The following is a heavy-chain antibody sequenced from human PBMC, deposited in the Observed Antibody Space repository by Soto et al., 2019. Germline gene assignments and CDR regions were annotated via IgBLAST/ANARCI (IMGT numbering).Heavy chain of an antibody. V-gene: IGHV1-3*05. CDR2: INAGNGNT. CDR1: GYTFTSYA. D-gene: IGHD2-15*01. Sequence: QVQLVQSGAEEKKPGASVKVSCKASGYTFTSYAMHWVRQAPGQRLEWMGWINAGNGNTKYSQKLQGRVTITRDTSASTAYMELSSLRSEDTGVYYCARGTVVTHFDYWGQGTLVTVSS. CDR3: ARGTVVTHFDY. J-gene: IGHJ4*02.